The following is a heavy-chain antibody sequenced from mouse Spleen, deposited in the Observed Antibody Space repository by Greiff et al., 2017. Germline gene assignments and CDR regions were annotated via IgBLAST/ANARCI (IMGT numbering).Heavy chain of an antibody. J-gene: IGHJ4*01. Sequence: DVMLVESGGGLVKPGGSLKLSCAASGFTFSSYAMSWVRQTPEKRLEWVATISDGGSYTYYPDNVKGRFTISRDNAKNNLYLQMSHLKSEDTAMYYCARDGYGSSHYYAMDYWGQGTSVTVSS. CDR1: GFTFSSYA. V-gene: IGHV5-4*01. CDR3: ARDGYGSSHYYAMDY. D-gene: IGHD1-1*01. CDR2: ISDGGSYT.